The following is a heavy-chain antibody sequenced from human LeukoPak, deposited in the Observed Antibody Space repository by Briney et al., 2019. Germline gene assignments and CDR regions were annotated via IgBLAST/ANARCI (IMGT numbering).Heavy chain of an antibody. CDR3: VRVDGDVYDSSGYFHY. CDR1: GASISSGDYN. J-gene: IGHJ4*02. CDR2: IYYSGST. Sequence: SETLSLTCTVSGASISSGDYNWGWIRQPPGKGLEWIXXIYYSGSTYYNPSLKSRITISVDTSKNQFSLKLSSVTAADTAVYYCVRVDGDVYDSSGYFHYWGQGTLVTVSS. D-gene: IGHD3-22*01. V-gene: IGHV4-30-4*01.